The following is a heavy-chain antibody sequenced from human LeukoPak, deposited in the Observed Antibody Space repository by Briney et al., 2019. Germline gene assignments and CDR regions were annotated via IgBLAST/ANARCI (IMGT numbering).Heavy chain of an antibody. CDR3: ARDREYYYDSSGYSPLDY. J-gene: IGHJ4*02. Sequence: PSETLSLTCAVYGGSFSVYYWSWIRQSPGKGLEWFGEIYHSGRTSYNPSLKSRVTISGDTSKNQFSLKLSSVTAADTAVYYCARDREYYYDSSGYSPLDYWGQGTLVTVSS. CDR1: GGSFSVYY. V-gene: IGHV4-34*01. D-gene: IGHD3-22*01. CDR2: IYHSGRT.